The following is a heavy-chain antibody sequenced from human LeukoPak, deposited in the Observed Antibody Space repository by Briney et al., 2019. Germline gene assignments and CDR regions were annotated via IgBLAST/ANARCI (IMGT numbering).Heavy chain of an antibody. V-gene: IGHV3-23*01. CDR2: ISGSGGTT. CDR1: GFTFSSYA. Sequence: PGGSLRLSCAASGFTFSSYAMNWVRQAPGKGLEWVSVISGSGGTTYYADSVKGRFTISRDNAKNSLYLQMNSLRAEDTAVYYCARDYSSGWDEEGYYFDYWGQGTLVTVSS. CDR3: ARDYSSGWDEEGYYFDY. D-gene: IGHD6-19*01. J-gene: IGHJ4*02.